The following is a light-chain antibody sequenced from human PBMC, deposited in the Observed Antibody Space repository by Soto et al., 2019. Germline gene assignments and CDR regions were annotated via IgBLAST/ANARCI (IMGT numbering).Light chain of an antibody. CDR2: GVS. CDR3: QQYSYSPFT. V-gene: IGKV3-20*01. Sequence: EIVWTQSPGTLSLSPGERAILSCRARQSVRSNYLAWYQQNSGQAPRLLIYGVSSRATGIPDRFSGSGSGTDFTLTISRLETEDFALYYCQQYSYSPFTFGPGTKLEI. J-gene: IGKJ2*01. CDR1: QSVRSNY.